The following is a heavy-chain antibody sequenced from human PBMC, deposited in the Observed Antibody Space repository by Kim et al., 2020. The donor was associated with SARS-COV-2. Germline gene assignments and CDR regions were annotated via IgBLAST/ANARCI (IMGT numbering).Heavy chain of an antibody. CDR3: ASTVPPHYYYYGMDV. J-gene: IGHJ6*02. CDR1: GFTFSSYS. CDR2: ISSSSSYI. Sequence: GGSLRLSCAASGFTFSSYSMNWVRQAPGKGLEWVSSISSSSSYIYYADSVKGRFTISRDNAKNSLYLQMNSLRAEDTAVYYCASTVPPHYYYYGMDVWGQGTTVTVSS. V-gene: IGHV3-21*01. D-gene: IGHD6-6*01.